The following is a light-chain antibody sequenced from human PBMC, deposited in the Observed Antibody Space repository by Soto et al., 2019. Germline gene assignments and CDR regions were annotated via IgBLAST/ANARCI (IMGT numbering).Light chain of an antibody. CDR3: LQNYYSFRT. CDR2: GAS. Sequence: AIQLTQSPSSLSASVGDRVTITFRASQGIAKDLGWYQQKPGKAPRLLIFGASFLQSGVPSRFSGSGSGTDLTLTINGLQHEDFATYYCLQNYYSFRTFGQGTKVEIK. CDR1: QGIAKD. V-gene: IGKV1-6*01. J-gene: IGKJ1*01.